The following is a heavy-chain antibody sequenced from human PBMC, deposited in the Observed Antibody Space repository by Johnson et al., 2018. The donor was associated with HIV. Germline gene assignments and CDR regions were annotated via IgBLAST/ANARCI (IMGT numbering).Heavy chain of an antibody. CDR1: GFRFTSYG. V-gene: IGHV3-30*19. Sequence: QVHLVESGGGVVQPGRSLRLSCVASGFRFTSYGIHWVRQAPGKGLEWVAVISYDGTDKYYAESVKGRFTISRDNSKNTLYLQMNSLRPEDAAIYYCARGRGELLGGAFDIWGQGTMVTVSS. CDR3: ARGRGELLGGAFDI. CDR2: ISYDGTDK. J-gene: IGHJ3*02. D-gene: IGHD1-26*01.